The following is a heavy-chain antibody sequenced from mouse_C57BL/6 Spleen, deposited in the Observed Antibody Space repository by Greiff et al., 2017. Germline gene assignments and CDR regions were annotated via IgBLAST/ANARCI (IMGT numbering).Heavy chain of an antibody. J-gene: IGHJ4*01. CDR1: GYTFTDYY. CDR2: INPNNGGT. D-gene: IGHD3-2*02. CDR3: ASSRLQFYAMDY. Sequence: VQLQQSGPELVKPGASVKISCTASGYTFTDYYMNWVKQSPGKSLEWIGDINPNNGGTSYNQKFKGKATWTVDKSSSTAYMELRSLTSEDSAVYYCASSRLQFYAMDYWGQGTSVTVSS. V-gene: IGHV1-26*01.